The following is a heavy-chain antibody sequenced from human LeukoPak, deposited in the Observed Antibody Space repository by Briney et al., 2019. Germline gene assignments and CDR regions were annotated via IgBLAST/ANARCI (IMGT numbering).Heavy chain of an antibody. Sequence: ASVKVSCKASGYTFTGYYMHWVRQARGQELEWMGWINPNSGGTNYAQKFQGRVTMTRDTSIRTAYIELSRLRSDDTAVYYCAASTIFGVVRDYWGQGTLVTVFS. V-gene: IGHV1-2*02. J-gene: IGHJ4*02. CDR2: INPNSGGT. D-gene: IGHD3-3*01. CDR3: AASTIFGVVRDY. CDR1: GYTFTGYY.